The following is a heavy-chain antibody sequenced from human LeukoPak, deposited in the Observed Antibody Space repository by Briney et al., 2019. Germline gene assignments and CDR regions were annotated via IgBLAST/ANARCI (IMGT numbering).Heavy chain of an antibody. V-gene: IGHV1-18*01. CDR2: ISAYNGNT. J-gene: IGHJ5*02. Sequence: ASVKVSCKASGYTFTSYGISWVRQAPGRGLEWMGWISAYNGNTNYAQKLQGRVTMTEDTSTDTAYMELSSLRSEDTAVYYCATNQHYYDSSGYYYEVFDPWGQGTLVTVSS. D-gene: IGHD3-22*01. CDR1: GYTFTSYG. CDR3: ATNQHYYDSSGYYYEVFDP.